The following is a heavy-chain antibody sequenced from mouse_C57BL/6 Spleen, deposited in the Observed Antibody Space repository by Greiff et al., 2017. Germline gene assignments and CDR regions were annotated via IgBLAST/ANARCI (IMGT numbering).Heavy chain of an antibody. CDR3: ALYDYDVRYYAMDY. Sequence: EVMLVESGGGLVKPGGSLKLSCAASGFTFSDYGMHWVRQAPEKGLEWVAYISSGSSTIYYADTVKGRFTISRDNAKNTRFLQMTSLRSEDTAMYYCALYDYDVRYYAMDYWGQGTSVTVSS. J-gene: IGHJ4*01. CDR1: GFTFSDYG. CDR2: ISSGSSTI. D-gene: IGHD2-4*01. V-gene: IGHV5-17*01.